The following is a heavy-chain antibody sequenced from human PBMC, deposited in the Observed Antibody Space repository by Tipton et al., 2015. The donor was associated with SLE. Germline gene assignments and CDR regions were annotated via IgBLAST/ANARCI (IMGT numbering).Heavy chain of an antibody. J-gene: IGHJ4*02. CDR1: GGSISSGGYY. CDR2: IYTSGTT. D-gene: IGHD3-22*01. CDR3: ARGRRYDGSGYWHFDY. V-gene: IGHV4-61*02. Sequence: TLSLTCTVSGGSISSGGYYWSWIRQPAGKGLEWIGRIYTSGTTNYNPSLKSRVTISVDTSKNHFSLKVNSVTAADTAVYYCARGRRYDGSGYWHFDYWGQRTLVNVSS.